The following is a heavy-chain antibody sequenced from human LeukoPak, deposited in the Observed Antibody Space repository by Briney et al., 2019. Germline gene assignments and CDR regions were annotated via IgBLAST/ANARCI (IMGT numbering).Heavy chain of an antibody. CDR1: GFTFSSYG. Sequence: PGGSLRLSCAASGFTFSSYGMHWVRQAPGKGLEWVAFIRYDGSNEYYADSVKGRFTISRDNSKNTLYLQMNSLRAEDTAVYYCAKDHYYDSSGLDYWGQGTLVTVSS. J-gene: IGHJ4*02. CDR3: AKDHYYDSSGLDY. V-gene: IGHV3-30*02. D-gene: IGHD3-22*01. CDR2: IRYDGSNE.